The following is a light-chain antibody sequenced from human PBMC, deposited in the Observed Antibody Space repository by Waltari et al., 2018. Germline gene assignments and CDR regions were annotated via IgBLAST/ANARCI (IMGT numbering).Light chain of an antibody. CDR3: QQYDNWPGT. V-gene: IGKV3-15*01. Sequence: EIVMTQSPATLSVSPGERATLSCRASQSVSSNLAWYQQKPGQAPRLLIYGASTRATGVSPRFSGSGSGTEFTLIISNMESEDFAIYHCQQYDNWPGTFGHGTKVEIK. CDR1: QSVSSN. CDR2: GAS. J-gene: IGKJ1*01.